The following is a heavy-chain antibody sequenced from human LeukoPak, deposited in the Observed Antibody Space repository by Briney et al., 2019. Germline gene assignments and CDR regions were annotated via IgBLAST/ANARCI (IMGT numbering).Heavy chain of an antibody. J-gene: IGHJ5*02. CDR2: IYYSGST. V-gene: IGHV4-39*07. CDR3: ASGRIEAAGIYGFDP. CDR1: GGSISSSSYY. D-gene: IGHD6-13*01. Sequence: SETLSLTCTVSGGSISSSSYYWGWIRQPPGKGLEWIGSIYYSGSTYYNPSLKSRVTISEDTSKNQFSLKLTSVTAADTAIYYCASGRIEAAGIYGFDPWGQGTLVTVSS.